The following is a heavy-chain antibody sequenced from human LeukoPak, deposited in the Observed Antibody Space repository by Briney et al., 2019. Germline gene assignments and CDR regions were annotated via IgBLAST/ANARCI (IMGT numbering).Heavy chain of an antibody. CDR3: ARGGGSSSFDY. V-gene: IGHV1-18*01. CDR1: GYTFTSYG. Sequence: ASVKVSCKASGYTFTSYGISWVRQAPGQGLEWMGWISAYNGNTNYAQKLQGRVTMTTDTSTSTASMELSSLRSEDTAVYYCARGGGSSSFDYWGQGTLVTVSS. CDR2: ISAYNGNT. J-gene: IGHJ4*02. D-gene: IGHD6-13*01.